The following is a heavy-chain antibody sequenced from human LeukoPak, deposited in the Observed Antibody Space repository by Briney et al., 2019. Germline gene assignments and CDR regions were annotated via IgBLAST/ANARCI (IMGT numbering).Heavy chain of an antibody. J-gene: IGHJ5*02. CDR2: IYTSGST. D-gene: IGHD2/OR15-2a*01. CDR3: ARYEEKYSRFDP. Sequence: SETLSLTCSVSGGSISSYYWSWIRQPPGKGLEWIGYIYTSGSTNYNPSLKSRVTISVDTSKNQCSLKLSSGTAADTAVYYCARYEEKYSRFDPWGQGTLVTVSS. V-gene: IGHV4-4*09. CDR1: GGSISSYY.